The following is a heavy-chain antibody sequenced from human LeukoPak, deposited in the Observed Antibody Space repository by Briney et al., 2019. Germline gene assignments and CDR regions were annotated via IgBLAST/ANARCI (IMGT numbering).Heavy chain of an antibody. J-gene: IGHJ5*02. CDR3: ARDFRDRFLEYLSNWFDP. V-gene: IGHV3-30*04. Sequence: PGRSLRLSCAPSGFTFSNYAMHWVRQAPGKGLEWVAVISDDGSNEYYADSMKGRFTISRDNSKNTLYLQMNSLRAEDTAVYYCARDFRDRFLEYLSNWFDPWGQGTLVTVSS. CDR2: ISDDGSNE. D-gene: IGHD3-3*01. CDR1: GFTFSNYA.